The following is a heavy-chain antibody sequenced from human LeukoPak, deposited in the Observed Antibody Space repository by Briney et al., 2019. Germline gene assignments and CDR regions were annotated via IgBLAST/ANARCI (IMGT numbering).Heavy chain of an antibody. Sequence: QSSETLSLTCAVYGGSFSGYYWSWIRQPPGKGLEWIGEISHSGSTNYNPSLKSRVTISVDTSKNQFSLKLSSVTAADTAVYYCARPLHYYGSGSRPRAIDYWGQGTLVTVSS. D-gene: IGHD3-10*01. V-gene: IGHV4-34*01. CDR2: ISHSGST. CDR3: ARPLHYYGSGSRPRAIDY. J-gene: IGHJ4*02. CDR1: GGSFSGYY.